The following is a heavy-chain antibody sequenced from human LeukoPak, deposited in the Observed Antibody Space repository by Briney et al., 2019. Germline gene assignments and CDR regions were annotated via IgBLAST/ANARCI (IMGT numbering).Heavy chain of an antibody. CDR2: IYYSGST. Sequence: SETLSLTCTVSGGSISSYYWSWIRQPPGKGLEWIGYIYYSGSTNYNPSLKSRVTISVDTSKNQFSLKLSSVTAADTAVYYCARQLASSDYYYYYMDVWGIGTTVTVSS. J-gene: IGHJ6*03. V-gene: IGHV4-59*08. CDR1: GGSISSYY. CDR3: ARQLASSDYYYYYMDV. D-gene: IGHD6-6*01.